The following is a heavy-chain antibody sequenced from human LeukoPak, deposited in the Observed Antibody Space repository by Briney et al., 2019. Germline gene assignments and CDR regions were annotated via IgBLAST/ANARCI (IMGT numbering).Heavy chain of an antibody. V-gene: IGHV3-21*01. CDR1: GFTFSSYA. J-gene: IGHJ4*02. CDR3: AKDPPGYSSGLLDY. D-gene: IGHD6-19*01. Sequence: GGSLRLSCAASGFTFSSYAMNWVRQAPGKGLEWVLSISSSSSYIYYADSVKGRFTISRDNSKNTLYLQMNSLRAEDTAVYYCAKDPPGYSSGLLDYWGQGTLVTVSS. CDR2: ISSSSSYI.